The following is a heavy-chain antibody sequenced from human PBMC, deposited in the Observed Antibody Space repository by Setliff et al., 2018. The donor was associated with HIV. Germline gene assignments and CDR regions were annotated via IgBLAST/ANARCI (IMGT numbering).Heavy chain of an antibody. CDR2: ISYDGTDK. CDR1: RFTFSDYT. Sequence: PGGSLRLSCAASRFTFSDYTMHWVRQAPGKGLEWVASISYDGTDKYYTDSMKGRFTISRDTSVSTAYLELGSLRSDDTAVYYCATPMFPNYHDNSVLIDWGQGTPVTVSS. J-gene: IGHJ1*01. V-gene: IGHV3-30-3*01. D-gene: IGHD3-22*01. CDR3: ATPMFPNYHDNSVLID.